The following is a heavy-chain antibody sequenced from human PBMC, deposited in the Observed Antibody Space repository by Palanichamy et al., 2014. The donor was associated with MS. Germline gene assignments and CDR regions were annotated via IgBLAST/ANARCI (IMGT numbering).Heavy chain of an antibody. CDR1: GFTFSSYA. V-gene: IGHV3-23*01. J-gene: IGHJ4*02. CDR2: ISGSGGST. CDR3: AKVLSGSYSRLDY. Sequence: EVQLLESGGGLVQPGGSLRLSCAASGFTFSSYAMSWVRQAPGKGLEWVSLISGSGGSTYYADSVKGRFTISRDNSKNTVYLQMNILRAEDTAVYYCAKVLSGSYSRLDYWGQGTLVTVSS. D-gene: IGHD1-26*01.